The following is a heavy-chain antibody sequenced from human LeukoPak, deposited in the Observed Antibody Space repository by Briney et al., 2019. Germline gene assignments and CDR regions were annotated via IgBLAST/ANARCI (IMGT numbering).Heavy chain of an antibody. CDR2: IYYSGST. CDR1: GGSISSSNYY. CDR3: ARHRAYYYDSSGYLDY. V-gene: IGHV4-39*01. D-gene: IGHD3-22*01. J-gene: IGHJ4*02. Sequence: SETLSLTCTVSGGSISSSNYYWGWIRQPPGKGLEWIGSIYYSGSTYYNPSLKSRVTISVDTSKNQFSLKLSSVTAADTAVYYCARHRAYYYDSSGYLDYWGQGTLVTVSS.